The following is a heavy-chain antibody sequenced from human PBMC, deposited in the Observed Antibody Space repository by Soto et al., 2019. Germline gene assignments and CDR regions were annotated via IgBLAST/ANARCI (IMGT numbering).Heavy chain of an antibody. CDR1: GYTFTSYD. Sequence: GASVKVSCKASGYTFTSYDVNWVRQATGQGLEWMGWMNPNSGNTGYAQKFQGRVTMTRNTSINTAYMELNSLTSEDTAVYYCARGLKYQLLWDYYYYMDVWGIGTTVTVSS. CDR2: MNPNSGNT. D-gene: IGHD2-2*01. V-gene: IGHV1-8*01. CDR3: ARGLKYQLLWDYYYYMDV. J-gene: IGHJ6*03.